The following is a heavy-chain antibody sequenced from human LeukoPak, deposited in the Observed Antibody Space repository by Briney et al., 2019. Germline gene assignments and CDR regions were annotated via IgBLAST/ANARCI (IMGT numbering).Heavy chain of an antibody. J-gene: IGHJ4*02. CDR2: IKRDGSEK. D-gene: IGHD2-2*01. CDR1: GFTFSSYW. CDR3: XXXXXGFXSVTSCSLDY. Sequence: QPGGSLRLSCAASGFTFSSYWMSWVRQAPGKGLEWLANIKRDGSEKYYVDSVKGRFTVSRDNAKNSLYLQMNSLRAEDTAVYYXXXXXXGFXSVTSCSLDYWGQGTLVTVSS. V-gene: IGHV3-7*01.